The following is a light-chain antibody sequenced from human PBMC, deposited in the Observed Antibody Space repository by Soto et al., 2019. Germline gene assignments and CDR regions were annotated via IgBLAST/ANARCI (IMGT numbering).Light chain of an antibody. CDR3: QQYSDLPRT. Sequence: EIVLTQSPGTLSLSPGERATLSCRASQSVSSNYLAWYQQKPGQAPSLLIYGASSRATGIPDRFSGSGSGTDFTLTISRLEPEDFAVYYCQQYSDLPRTFGQVTRVEIK. V-gene: IGKV3-20*01. J-gene: IGKJ1*01. CDR1: QSVSSNY. CDR2: GAS.